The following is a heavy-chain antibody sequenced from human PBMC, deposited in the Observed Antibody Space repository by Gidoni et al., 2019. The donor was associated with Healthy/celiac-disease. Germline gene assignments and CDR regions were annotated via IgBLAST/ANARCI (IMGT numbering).Heavy chain of an antibody. J-gene: IGHJ4*02. CDR1: AFSLSPSGVG. D-gene: IGHD5-18*01. CDR2: IYWDDDK. CDR3: AHRLRGYSYGSYYFDY. V-gene: IGHV2-5*02. Sequence: QITLKESGPTLVTPTQTLTLTCTFSAFSLSPSGVGVGWIRQPPGKDLDWLALIYWDDDKRYSPSLKSRITITKDTSKNQVVLTMTNMEHVDTATYYCAHRLRGYSYGSYYFDYWGQGTLVTVSS.